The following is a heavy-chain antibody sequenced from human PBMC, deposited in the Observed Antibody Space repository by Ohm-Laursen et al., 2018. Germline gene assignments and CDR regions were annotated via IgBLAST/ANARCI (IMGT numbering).Heavy chain of an antibody. Sequence: SLRLSCAASGFTFSSYWMTWVRQPPGKGLEWVAVISYDGRNKYYADSVKGRFTISRDNSKNTLHLQMNSLKAGDTAVYYCARDVSGREQFDYWGQGTLVIVSS. CDR3: ARDVSGREQFDY. V-gene: IGHV3-30*03. CDR1: GFTFSSYW. J-gene: IGHJ4*02. CDR2: ISYDGRNK. D-gene: IGHD3-10*01.